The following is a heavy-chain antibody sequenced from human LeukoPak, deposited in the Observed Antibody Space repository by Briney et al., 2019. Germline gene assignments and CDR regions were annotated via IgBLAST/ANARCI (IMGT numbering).Heavy chain of an antibody. D-gene: IGHD3-16*01. V-gene: IGHV3-74*01. CDR2: INVDGSKS. CDR3: ARTSPTSHFDF. J-gene: IGHJ4*02. Sequence: PGGSLRLSCVASGFTFTTYWMHWVRQAPGKGLVWVSRINVDGSKSNYADSLKGRFTNTRDNARNTLYMQMNGLRADDTALYYCARTSPTSHFDFWGQGTLVTVSS. CDR1: GFTFTTYW.